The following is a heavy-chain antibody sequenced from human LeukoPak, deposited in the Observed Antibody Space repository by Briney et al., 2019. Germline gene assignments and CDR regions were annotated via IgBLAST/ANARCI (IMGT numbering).Heavy chain of an antibody. J-gene: IGHJ6*02. CDR3: ARDLSSSGWYSYYYYYGMDV. CDR1: GFTFSSYW. CDR2: IKQDGSEK. V-gene: IGHV3-7*01. Sequence: GGSLRLSCAASGFTFSSYWMSWVRQAPGKGLEWVANIKQDGSEKYYVDSVKGRFTISRDNAKNSLYLQMNSLRAEDTAVYYCARDLSSSGWYSYYYYYGMDVWGQGTTVTVSS. D-gene: IGHD6-19*01.